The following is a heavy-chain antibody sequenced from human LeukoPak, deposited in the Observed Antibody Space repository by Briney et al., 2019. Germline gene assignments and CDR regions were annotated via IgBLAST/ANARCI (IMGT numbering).Heavy chain of an antibody. J-gene: IGHJ6*03. CDR3: AREISRSSHYYQNYMDV. CDR1: GGSFSGFY. D-gene: IGHD6-6*01. Sequence: PSETLSLTCAVYGGSFSGFYWSWIRQPPGKGLEWIGEINHSGSTNYNPSLKSRVTISVDTSKNQFSLKPTSVTAADTAVYYCAREISRSSHYYQNYMDVWGKGTTVTVSS. CDR2: INHSGST. V-gene: IGHV4-34*01.